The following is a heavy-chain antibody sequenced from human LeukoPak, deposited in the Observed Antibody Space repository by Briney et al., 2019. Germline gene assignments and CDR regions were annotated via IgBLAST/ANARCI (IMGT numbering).Heavy chain of an antibody. CDR2: IYYSGST. J-gene: IGHJ4*02. CDR1: GGSISSSSYY. D-gene: IGHD3-3*01. V-gene: IGHV4-39*01. Sequence: SETLSLTCTVSGGSISSSSYYWGWIRQPPGKGLEWIGSIYYSGSTYYNPSLKSRVTISVDTSKNQFSLKLSSVTAADTAVYYCASGLRFLEWFQNFDYWGQGTLVTVSS. CDR3: ASGLRFLEWFQNFDY.